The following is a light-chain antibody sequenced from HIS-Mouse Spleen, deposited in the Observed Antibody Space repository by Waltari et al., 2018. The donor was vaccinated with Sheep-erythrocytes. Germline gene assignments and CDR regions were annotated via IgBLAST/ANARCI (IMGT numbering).Light chain of an antibody. J-gene: IGLJ1*01. CDR2: EVS. V-gene: IGLV2-8*01. CDR1: SSDVGGYNY. CDR3: QSADSSGTYV. Sequence: PPSASGSPGQSITISCTGTSSDVGGYNYVSWYQQHPGKAPKLMIYEVSKRPSGVPERFPGSSSGTTVTLTISGVQAEDEADYYCQSADSSGTYVFGTGTKVTVL.